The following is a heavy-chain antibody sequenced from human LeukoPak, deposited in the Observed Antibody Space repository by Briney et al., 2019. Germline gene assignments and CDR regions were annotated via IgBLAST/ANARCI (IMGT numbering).Heavy chain of an antibody. CDR3: AKNRPGGYNAY. Sequence: GGSLRLSCAASGFTFSSYAMSWVRQAPGKGLGWVSAISGSGGSRYYADSVKGRFTISRDNSKNTLYLQMNRLRAEDTAVYYCAKNRPGGYNAYWGQGTLVTVSS. CDR2: ISGSGGSR. CDR1: GFTFSSYA. V-gene: IGHV3-23*01. D-gene: IGHD5-24*01. J-gene: IGHJ4*02.